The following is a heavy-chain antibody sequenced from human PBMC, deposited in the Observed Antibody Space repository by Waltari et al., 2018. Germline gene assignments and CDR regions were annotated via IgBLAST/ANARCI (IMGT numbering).Heavy chain of an antibody. J-gene: IGHJ6*02. D-gene: IGHD2-15*01. CDR1: GFTFCSYC. CDR3: ARDIAGGGMDV. V-gene: IGHV3-30*17. Sequence: QIQLVESGGGVVQPEKSLRLSCTASGFTFCSYCVHCVRQAPGKGLGWVAVIAEEGSRKHYADSVQGRLSISRDNSKNMLYLQMNSLRGDDTAIYYCARDIAGGGMDVWGQGTTVTVSS. CDR2: IAEEGSRK.